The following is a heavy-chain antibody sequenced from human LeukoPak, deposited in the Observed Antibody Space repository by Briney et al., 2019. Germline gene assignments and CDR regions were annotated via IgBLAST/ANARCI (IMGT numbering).Heavy chain of an antibody. CDR3: ARFGTRNYYDSSGPSDY. CDR1: GGSISSYY. CDR2: IYTSGST. D-gene: IGHD3-22*01. V-gene: IGHV4-4*07. Sequence: PSETLSLTCTVSGGSISSYYWSWIRQPAGKGLEWIGRIYTSGSTNYNPSLKSRVTMSVDTSKNQFSLKLSSVTAADTAVYYCARFGTRNYYDSSGPSDYWGQGTLVTVSS. J-gene: IGHJ4*02.